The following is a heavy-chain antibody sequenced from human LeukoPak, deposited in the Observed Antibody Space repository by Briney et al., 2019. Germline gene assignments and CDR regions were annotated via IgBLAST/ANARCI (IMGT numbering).Heavy chain of an antibody. J-gene: IGHJ4*02. Sequence: GASVKVSCKASGYTFTGYYMHWVRQAPGQGLEWMGWINPNSGGTNYAQKFQGRVTMNRDTSISTAYMELSRLRSDETAVYYCARDVCFGYCSGGSCYCQPYYFDYWGEGTLVSVSS. D-gene: IGHD2-15*01. V-gene: IGHV1-2*02. CDR1: GYTFTGYY. CDR3: ARDVCFGYCSGGSCYCQPYYFDY. CDR2: INPNSGGT.